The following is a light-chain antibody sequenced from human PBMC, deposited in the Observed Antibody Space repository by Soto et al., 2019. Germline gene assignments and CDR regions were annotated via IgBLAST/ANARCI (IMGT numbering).Light chain of an antibody. CDR1: SSDVGSYNL. CDR3: SSYAGRNSVV. V-gene: IGLV2-14*02. Sequence: QSALTQPASVSGSPGQSITISCTGTSSDVGSYNLVSWYQQHPGKAPKLMIYEGSKRPSGVSNRFSGSKSGNTASLTVSGLQAEDEADYSCSSYAGRNSVVFGGGTKLTVL. CDR2: EGS. J-gene: IGLJ2*01.